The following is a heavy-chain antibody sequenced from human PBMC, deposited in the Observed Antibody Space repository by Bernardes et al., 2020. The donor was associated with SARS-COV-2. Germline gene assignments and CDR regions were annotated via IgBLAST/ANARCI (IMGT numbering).Heavy chain of an antibody. CDR2: NSAYNGTT. Sequence: ASVKVSCKASGYTFTSYGISWDRQAPGQGPEWKGWNSAYNGTTNYAQKLQGRVTMTTDTSTSTAYMELRSLRADDTAVYYCARDFTGYYDFWCGYYYGMEGWGQGTTGTVSS. CDR1: GYTFTSYG. J-gene: IGHJ6*02. D-gene: IGHD3-3*01. V-gene: IGHV1-18*04. CDR3: ARDFTGYYDFWCGYYYGMEG.